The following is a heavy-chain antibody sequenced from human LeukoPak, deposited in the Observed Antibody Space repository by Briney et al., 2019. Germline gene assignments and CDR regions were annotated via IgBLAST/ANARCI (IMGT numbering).Heavy chain of an antibody. Sequence: TSETLSLTCTVSGGSISSSSYYWGWIRQPPGKGLEWIGSIYYSGSTYYNPSLKSRVTISVDTSKNQFSLKLSSVTAADTAVYYCATTENEDIVVVPAAMDAFDIWGQGTMVTVSS. CDR1: GGSISSSSYY. CDR2: IYYSGST. CDR3: ATTENEDIVVVPAAMDAFDI. V-gene: IGHV4-39*01. J-gene: IGHJ3*02. D-gene: IGHD2-2*01.